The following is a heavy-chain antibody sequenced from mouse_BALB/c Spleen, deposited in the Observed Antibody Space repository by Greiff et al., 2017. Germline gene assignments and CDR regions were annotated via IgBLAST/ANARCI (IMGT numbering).Heavy chain of an antibody. CDR1: GYTFTEYT. Sequence: EVHLVESGPELVKPGASVKISCKTSGYTFTEYTMHWVKQSHGKSLEWIGGINPNNGGTSYNQKFKGKATLTVDKSSSTAYMELRSLTSEDSAVYYCAREGLLLRPRELYYFDYWGQGTTLTVSS. J-gene: IGHJ2*01. V-gene: IGHV1-18*01. CDR2: INPNNGGT. D-gene: IGHD1-1*01. CDR3: AREGLLLRPRELYYFDY.